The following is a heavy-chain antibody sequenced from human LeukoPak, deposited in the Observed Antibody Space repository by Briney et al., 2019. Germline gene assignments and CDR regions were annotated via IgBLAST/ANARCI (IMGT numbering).Heavy chain of an antibody. CDR1: GYTFTRYD. CDR3: ARVDGSPDY. V-gene: IGHV1-8*03. J-gene: IGHJ4*02. Sequence: ASVKVSCKASGYTFTRYDINWVRQATGQGLEWVGWMNPKSGNTGHAQKFQGRVTLTRDTSISTVYMELSSLSSEDTAVYFCARVDGSPDYWGQGTLVTVSS. D-gene: IGHD2-15*01. CDR2: MNPKSGNT.